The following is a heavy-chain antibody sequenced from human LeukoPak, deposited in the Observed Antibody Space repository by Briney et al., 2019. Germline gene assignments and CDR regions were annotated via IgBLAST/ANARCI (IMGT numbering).Heavy chain of an antibody. CDR3: ARVRGYSYGQFDY. J-gene: IGHJ4*02. CDR1: GYTFTSYA. Sequence: ASVKVSCKASGYTFTSYAMHWVRQAPGQGLEWMGRINPNSGGTNYAQKFQGRVTMTRDTSISTAYMELSRLRSDDTAVYYCARVRGYSYGQFDYWGQGTLVTVSS. V-gene: IGHV1-2*06. CDR2: INPNSGGT. D-gene: IGHD5-18*01.